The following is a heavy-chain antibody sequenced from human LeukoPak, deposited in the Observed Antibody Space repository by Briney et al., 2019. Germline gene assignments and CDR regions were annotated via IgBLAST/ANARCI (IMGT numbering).Heavy chain of an antibody. V-gene: IGHV6-1*01. Sequence: SQTLSLTCAISGDSVSSNSASWHWIRQSPSRGLEWLGRTYYRSKWGNNYAVSVKSRITINPDTSKNQFSLQLKSVTSEDTAVYYCAREGGIFYMIDYWGRGTLVTVSS. CDR1: GDSVSSNSAS. CDR2: TYYRSKWGN. D-gene: IGHD2-8*01. J-gene: IGHJ4*02. CDR3: AREGGIFYMIDY.